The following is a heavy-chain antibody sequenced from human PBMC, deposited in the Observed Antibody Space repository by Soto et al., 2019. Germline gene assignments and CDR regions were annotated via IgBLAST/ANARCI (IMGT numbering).Heavy chain of an antibody. D-gene: IGHD3-3*02. CDR2: INAGNGNT. Sequence: GASLKVSCKASGYTFTSYAMHWVRQAPGQRLEWMGWINAGNGNTKYSQKFQGRVTITRDTSASTAYMELSSLRSEDTAVYYCASSHLNYYYYYGMDVWGQGTTVTVSS. CDR3: ASSHLNYYYYYGMDV. CDR1: GYTFTSYA. V-gene: IGHV1-3*01. J-gene: IGHJ6*02.